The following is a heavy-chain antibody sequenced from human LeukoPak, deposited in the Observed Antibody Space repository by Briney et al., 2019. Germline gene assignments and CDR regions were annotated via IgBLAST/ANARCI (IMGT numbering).Heavy chain of an antibody. Sequence: GGSLRLSCAASGFTFSSYGMHWVRQAPGKGLEWVAVIWYDGSNKYYADSVKGRFTISRDNSKNTLYLQMNSLRAEDTAVYYCARDTYGSGSYVSEEDAFDIWGQGTMVTVSS. CDR1: GFTFSSYG. D-gene: IGHD3-10*01. CDR2: IWYDGSNK. J-gene: IGHJ3*02. V-gene: IGHV3-33*01. CDR3: ARDTYGSGSYVSEEDAFDI.